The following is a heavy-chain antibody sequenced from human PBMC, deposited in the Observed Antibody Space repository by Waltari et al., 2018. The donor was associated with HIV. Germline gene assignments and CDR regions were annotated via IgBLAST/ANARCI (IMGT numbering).Heavy chain of an antibody. CDR3: ARARTYYDFWSGNYSPDYFDY. CDR1: GLTVSSNY. CDR2: IYSGGST. D-gene: IGHD3-3*01. Sequence: EVQLVESGGGLIQPGGSLRLSCAASGLTVSSNYMTWARQAPGKGLEWVAVIYSGGSTYYADSVKGRFTISRDNSKNTLYLQMNSLRAEDTAVYYCARARTYYDFWSGNYSPDYFDYWGQGTLITVSS. J-gene: IGHJ4*02. V-gene: IGHV3-53*01.